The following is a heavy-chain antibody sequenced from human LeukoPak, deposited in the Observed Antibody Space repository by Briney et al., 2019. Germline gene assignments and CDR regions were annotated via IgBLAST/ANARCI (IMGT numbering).Heavy chain of an antibody. Sequence: GASVTVSCKASGYTFTSYYMHWVRQAPGQGLEWMGIINPSGGSTSYAQKFQGRVTMTRDTSTSTVYMELSSLRSEDTAVYYCARDVLPLVQLERLGYCSGGSCYSITYWGQGTLVTVSS. CDR2: INPSGGST. J-gene: IGHJ4*02. CDR3: ARDVLPLVQLERLGYCSGGSCYSITY. V-gene: IGHV1-46*01. D-gene: IGHD2-15*01. CDR1: GYTFTSYY.